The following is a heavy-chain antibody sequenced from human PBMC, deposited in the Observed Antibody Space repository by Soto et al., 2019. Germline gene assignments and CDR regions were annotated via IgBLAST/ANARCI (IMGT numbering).Heavy chain of an antibody. CDR2: IIPIVGTA. J-gene: IGHJ3*02. CDR3: AGGEVGAFDI. D-gene: IGHD2-2*01. Sequence: SVKVSCKASGGTFSSYAISWVRQAPGQGLECMGGIIPIVGTANYAQKFQGSVTITAXXXXSXXXMXLXXLRXEXTAVYYCAGGEVGAFDIWGQGTMVTVSS. V-gene: IGHV1-69*06. CDR1: GGTFSSYA.